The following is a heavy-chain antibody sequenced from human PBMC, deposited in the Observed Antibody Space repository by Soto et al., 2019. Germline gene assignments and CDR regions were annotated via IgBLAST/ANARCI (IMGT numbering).Heavy chain of an antibody. J-gene: IGHJ4*02. V-gene: IGHV3-15*01. CDR3: TTVSPLLWFGELFEYYFDY. CDR1: GFTFSNAW. D-gene: IGHD3-10*01. CDR2: IKSKTDGGTT. Sequence: GGSLRLSCAASGFTFSNAWMSWVRQAPGKGLEWVGRIKSKTDGGTTDYAAPVKGRFTISRDDSKNTLYLQMNSLKTEDTAVYYCTTVSPLLWFGELFEYYFDYWGQGTLVTVSS.